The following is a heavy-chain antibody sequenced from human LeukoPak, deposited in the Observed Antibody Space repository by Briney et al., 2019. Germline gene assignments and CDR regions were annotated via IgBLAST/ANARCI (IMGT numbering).Heavy chain of an antibody. CDR3: ARHSHGGNRDNWFDP. D-gene: IGHD4-23*01. V-gene: IGHV5-51*01. CDR2: IYPCDSDT. Sequence: GGSLKISCKGSGYSFTSYWIGWVRQMPGRGLEGMGIIYPCDSDTRYSPSYQVQVTISADKSHSTAYLQWSSLKASDTAMYYCARHSHGGNRDNWFDPWGQGTLVTVSS. CDR1: GYSFTSYW. J-gene: IGHJ5*02.